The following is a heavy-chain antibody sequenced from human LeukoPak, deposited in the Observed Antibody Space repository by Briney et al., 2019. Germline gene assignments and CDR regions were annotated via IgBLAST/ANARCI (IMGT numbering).Heavy chain of an antibody. J-gene: IGHJ4*02. V-gene: IGHV3-30-3*01. CDR1: GFTFSSYA. CDR2: ISYDGSNK. D-gene: IGHD3-10*01. Sequence: WGSLTLSCAASGFTFSSYAMHWLRQAPGKGLEWVAGISYDGSNKYYADSVKGRFTISRDNSKNTLYLQMNSLRAEDTAVYYCARDGRVRGVITHFDYWGQGTLVTVSS. CDR3: ARDGRVRGVITHFDY.